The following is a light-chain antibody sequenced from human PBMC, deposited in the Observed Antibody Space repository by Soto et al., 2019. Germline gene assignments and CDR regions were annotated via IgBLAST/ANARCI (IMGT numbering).Light chain of an antibody. CDR3: QSYDSRLRGSYV. V-gene: IGLV1-40*01. CDR2: GNS. Sequence: QSVLTQPPSVSGAPGQRVTISCTGSSSNIGAGYDVHWYQQLPGTAPKLLIYGNSNRPSGVPDRFSGSKSGTSASLATTGLQAEDEADYYCQSYDSRLRGSYVFGPGTKLTVL. J-gene: IGLJ1*01. CDR1: SSNIGAGYD.